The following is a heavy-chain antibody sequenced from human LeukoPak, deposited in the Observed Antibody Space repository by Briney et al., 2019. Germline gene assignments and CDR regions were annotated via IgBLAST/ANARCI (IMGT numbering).Heavy chain of an antibody. V-gene: IGHV4-59*01. Sequence: KPSETLSLTCTVSGGSISSYYWSWIRQPPGKGLECIRYIYYSGSTNYNPSLKSQVTISVDTSKNQFSLKLSSVTAADTAAYYCARGRYSEIDYWGQGTLVTVSS. CDR3: ARGRYSEIDY. CDR2: IYYSGST. J-gene: IGHJ4*02. CDR1: GGSISSYY. D-gene: IGHD1-1*01.